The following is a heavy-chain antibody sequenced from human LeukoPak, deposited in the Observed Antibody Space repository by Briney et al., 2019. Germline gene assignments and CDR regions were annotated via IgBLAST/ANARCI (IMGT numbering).Heavy chain of an antibody. CDR1: GFTFSNYA. J-gene: IGHJ4*02. CDR2: ITGSGGNT. Sequence: QPGASLRLSCAASGFTFSNYAMSWVRQAPGKGLEWVSAITGSGGNTYYADSVKGRFTISRDNSKNTVFLQTNSLRAEDTAVYYCAKWGDYDVLTGYYVSDYWGQGTLVTVSS. D-gene: IGHD3-9*01. CDR3: AKWGDYDVLTGYYVSDY. V-gene: IGHV3-23*01.